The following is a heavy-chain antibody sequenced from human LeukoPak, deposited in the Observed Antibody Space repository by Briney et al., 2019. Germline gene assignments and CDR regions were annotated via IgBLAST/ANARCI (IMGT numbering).Heavy chain of an antibody. CDR1: GFTLNSYG. CDR3: AKDLHWAWDY. D-gene: IGHD7-27*01. Sequence: GGSLRLSCAASGFTLNSYGIHWVRQAPGKGLEWMSYIHSDGRNKYYADSVKGRFTISRDSSKNTVYLQMNGLTTEDTAVYYCAKDLHWAWDYWGQGALVTVSS. J-gene: IGHJ4*02. CDR2: IHSDGRNK. V-gene: IGHV3-30*02.